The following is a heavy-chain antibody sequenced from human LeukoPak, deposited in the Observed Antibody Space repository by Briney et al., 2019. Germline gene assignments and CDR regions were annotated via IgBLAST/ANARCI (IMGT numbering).Heavy chain of an antibody. Sequence: ASVKVSCKASGYTFTSYAIAWVRQAPGQGLEWMGWISAYNGGTNYAQKFRGRVTVTTDTSTNTGYMELRSLRSDDTAVYFCARDQLRYYGSNNYYSDMDFWGQGTTVIVSS. D-gene: IGHD3-10*01. CDR2: ISAYNGGT. CDR3: ARDQLRYYGSNNYYSDMDF. CDR1: GYTFTSYA. J-gene: IGHJ6*02. V-gene: IGHV1-18*01.